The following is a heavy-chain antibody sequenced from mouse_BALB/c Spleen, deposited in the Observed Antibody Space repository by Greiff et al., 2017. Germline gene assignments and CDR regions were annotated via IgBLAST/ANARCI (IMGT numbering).Heavy chain of an antibody. D-gene: IGHD2-10*02. CDR3: ARSIYPYYFDY. CDR1: GYTFSSYW. CDR2: ILPGSGST. V-gene: IGHV1-9*01. Sequence: VQLVASGAELMKPGASVKISCKATGYTFSSYWIEWVKQRPGHGLEWIGEILPGSGSTNYNEKFKGKATFTADTSSNTAYMQLSSLTSEDSAVYYCARSIYPYYFDYWGQGTTLTVSS. J-gene: IGHJ2*01.